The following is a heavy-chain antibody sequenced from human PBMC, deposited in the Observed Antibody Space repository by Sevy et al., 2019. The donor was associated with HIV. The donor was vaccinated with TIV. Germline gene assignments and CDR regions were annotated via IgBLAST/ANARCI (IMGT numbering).Heavy chain of an antibody. Sequence: GGSLRLSCVVSGFTFSTYGMHWVRQAPGNGLEWVAVISYDGSNKYYSDSVKGRFTISRDNSKNTLYLQMNSLRAEDTAMYYCAKDVAPLRFYDSGGFDYSGLRTLVTVSS. V-gene: IGHV3-30*18. J-gene: IGHJ4*02. CDR1: GFTFSTYG. D-gene: IGHD3-22*01. CDR2: ISYDGSNK. CDR3: AKDVAPLRFYDSGGFDY.